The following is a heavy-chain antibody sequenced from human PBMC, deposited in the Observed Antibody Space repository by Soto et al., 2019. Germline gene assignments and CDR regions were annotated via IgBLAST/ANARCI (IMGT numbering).Heavy chain of an antibody. CDR2: ISGSGGST. J-gene: IGHJ4*02. CDR3: AKDSRRITMVRGVIY. D-gene: IGHD3-10*01. Sequence: EVQLLESGGGLVQPGGSLRLSCAASGFTFSSYAMSWVRQAPGKGLEWVSAISGSGGSTYYADSVKGRFPISRDNSKNTLYLQMNRLRAEDTAVYYCAKDSRRITMVRGVIYWGQGTLVTVSS. V-gene: IGHV3-23*01. CDR1: GFTFSSYA.